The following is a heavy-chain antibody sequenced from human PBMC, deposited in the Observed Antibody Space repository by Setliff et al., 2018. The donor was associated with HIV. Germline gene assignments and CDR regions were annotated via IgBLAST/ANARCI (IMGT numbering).Heavy chain of an antibody. V-gene: IGHV3-48*03. CDR2: MTASGSTI. Sequence: PGESLTISCAASGFTFSIYEMNWVRQAPGKGLEWVSYMTASGSTIYYADSVKGRFTVSRDNAKNSLYLQMNSLRAEDTAIYYCARDDPAGGIDYWGQGTLVTVSS. D-gene: IGHD1-26*01. J-gene: IGHJ4*02. CDR1: GFTFSIYE. CDR3: ARDDPAGGIDY.